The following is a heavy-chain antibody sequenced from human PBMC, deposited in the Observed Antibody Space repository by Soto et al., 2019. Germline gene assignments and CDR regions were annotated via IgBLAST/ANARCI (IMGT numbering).Heavy chain of an antibody. V-gene: IGHV3-21*06. CDR3: ATHYYLKH. J-gene: IGHJ4*02. CDR2: ISDDSSYI. D-gene: IGHD3-22*01. CDR1: GFMFSAYT. Sequence: GWSLRLSCAASGFMFSAYTMNWVRQAPGQGLEWLSSISDDSSYIDYADSLRGRFTVSRDNARNSLYLQIDSLGVEDTAVYYCATHYYLKHRGAGTLVTVSS.